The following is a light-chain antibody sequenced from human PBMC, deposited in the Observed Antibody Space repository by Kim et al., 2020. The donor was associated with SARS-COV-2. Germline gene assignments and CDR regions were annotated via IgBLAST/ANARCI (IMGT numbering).Light chain of an antibody. CDR3: QQRSTWLT. Sequence: EIVLTQSPATLSLSPGERATLSCRASQTISNYLAWYQQKPGQAPRLLIYDASNRATGVPARFSGSGSGTDFTLTISSLEPEDFGVYYCQQRSTWLTFGGGTKVDIK. J-gene: IGKJ4*01. CDR1: QTISNY. CDR2: DAS. V-gene: IGKV3-11*01.